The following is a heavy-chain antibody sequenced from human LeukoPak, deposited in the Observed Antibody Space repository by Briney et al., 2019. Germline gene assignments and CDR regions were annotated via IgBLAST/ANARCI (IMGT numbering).Heavy chain of an antibody. CDR1: GFTFNNYA. Sequence: GGSLRLSCAASGFTFNNYAMSWVRQAPGMGLEWLSYVSGSRGATYYAASVKGRFTISRDNSKNTVYLQMGSLRAEDTAVYYCAKNRGGTYKYYMDVWGNGTTVTVSS. CDR3: AKNRGGTYKYYMDV. D-gene: IGHD1-1*01. V-gene: IGHV3-23*01. CDR2: VSGSRGAT. J-gene: IGHJ6*03.